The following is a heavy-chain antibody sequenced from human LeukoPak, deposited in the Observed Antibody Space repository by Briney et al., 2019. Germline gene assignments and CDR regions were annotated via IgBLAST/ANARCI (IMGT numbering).Heavy chain of an antibody. D-gene: IGHD5-24*01. Sequence: GGSLRLSCAASGLCFSSSGMTWVRQAPGKGLEWVSSISGSGGSAYYADSVKGRFTISRDNSKNTLSLQMNSLRAEDTAVYYCAKVDGSTSWFDPWGQGTLVTVSS. CDR2: ISGSGGSA. CDR1: GLCFSSSG. CDR3: AKVDGSTSWFDP. V-gene: IGHV3-23*01. J-gene: IGHJ5*02.